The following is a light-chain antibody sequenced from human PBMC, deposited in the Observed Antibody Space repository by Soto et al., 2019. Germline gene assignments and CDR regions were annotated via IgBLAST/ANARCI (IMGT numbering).Light chain of an antibody. V-gene: IGKV3-11*01. CDR2: DAS. CDR1: QSVSSY. CDR3: QQRSNWPPLT. J-gene: IGKJ4*01. Sequence: EIVLTQSPATLPLSPGERATLSCRASQSVSSYLAWYQQKPGQAPSLLLYDASNRATGIPARFSGSGSGTDFTLTISSLEPEDFAVYYCQQRSNWPPLTFGGGTKVEIK.